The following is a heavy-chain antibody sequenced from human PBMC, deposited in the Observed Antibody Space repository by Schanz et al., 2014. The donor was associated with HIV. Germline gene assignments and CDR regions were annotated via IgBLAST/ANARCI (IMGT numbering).Heavy chain of an antibody. J-gene: IGHJ3*02. Sequence: VQLVQSGGGLVKPGGSLRLSCTASTFSSTFAWMSWVRQAPGKGLEWVAVISYDGSNKYYVDSVKGRFTISRDDSKNTLYLQMNRLRPEDTAVYYCASSQKPDDTSAYYLNDAFDIWGQGTMVTVSS. V-gene: IGHV3-30*03. D-gene: IGHD3-22*01. CDR2: ISYDGSNK. CDR1: TFSSTFAW. CDR3: ASSQKPDDTSAYYLNDAFDI.